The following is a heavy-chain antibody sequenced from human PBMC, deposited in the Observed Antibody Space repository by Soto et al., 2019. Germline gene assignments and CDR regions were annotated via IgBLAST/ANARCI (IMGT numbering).Heavy chain of an antibody. CDR2: ICYGGST. D-gene: IGHD2-15*01. V-gene: IGHV4-30-4*08. CDR1: GDSLSRADYC. J-gene: IGHJ4*02. CDR3: AREESSLFDY. Sequence: SESLSLTCTVSGDSLSRADYCWSWIRQAPGKGLEWIGYICYGGSTYHNPSLKSRTSMSVDTSKKQFSLTLTSVTAADTAVYYCAREESSLFDYWGQGRLVTVSS.